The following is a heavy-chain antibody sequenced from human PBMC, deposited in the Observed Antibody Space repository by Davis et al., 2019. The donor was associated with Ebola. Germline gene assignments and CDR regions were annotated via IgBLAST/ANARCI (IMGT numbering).Heavy chain of an antibody. D-gene: IGHD3-22*01. CDR3: ARDYYDSSGYLYYFDY. J-gene: IGHJ4*02. CDR2: IHYLGNT. V-gene: IGHV4-59*12. CDR1: GGSINNYF. Sequence: GSLRLSCTASGGSINNYFWSWIRQPPGKGLEWIGNIHYLGNTNYNPSLKSRVTMSVDKSKNQFSLKLSSVTAADTAVYYCARDYYDSSGYLYYFDYWGQGTLVTVSS.